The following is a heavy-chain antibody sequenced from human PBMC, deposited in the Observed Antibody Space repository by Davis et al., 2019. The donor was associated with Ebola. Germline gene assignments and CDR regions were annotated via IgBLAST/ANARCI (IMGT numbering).Heavy chain of an antibody. Sequence: GGSLRLSCAASGFTFSDYYMSWIRQAPGKGLEWVSYISSSGSTIYYADSVKGRFTISRDNSKNTMYLQMNSLRAEDTAVYYCAKGWGSWALRGFDYWGQGTLVTVSS. CDR1: GFTFSDYY. CDR3: AKGWGSWALRGFDY. CDR2: ISSSGSTI. J-gene: IGHJ4*02. V-gene: IGHV3-11*01. D-gene: IGHD2-21*01.